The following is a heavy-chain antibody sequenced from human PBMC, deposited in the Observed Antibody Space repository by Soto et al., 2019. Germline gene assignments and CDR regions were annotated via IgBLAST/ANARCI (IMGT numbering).Heavy chain of an antibody. CDR1: GFTFSSYW. Sequence: EVYLVESGGGLVQPGASLRLSCAASGFTFSSYWMTWVRQAPGKGLEWVANINQDGSEKYYVDSVRGRFSISRDNAKNSLSLQMSILRAEDTAVYYSAKDLTYYGSAPGSDYNPISEAYWGQGTLVTVSS. D-gene: IGHD3-10*01. J-gene: IGHJ4*02. CDR2: INQDGSEK. V-gene: IGHV3-7*01. CDR3: AKDLTYYGSAPGSDYNPISEAY.